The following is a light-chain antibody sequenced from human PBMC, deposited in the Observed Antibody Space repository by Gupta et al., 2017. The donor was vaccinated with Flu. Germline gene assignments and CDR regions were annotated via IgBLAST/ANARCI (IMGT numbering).Light chain of an antibody. J-gene: IGKJ2*01. V-gene: IGKV1-5*03. CDR2: KAS. CDR3: QQYDTYSGT. CDR1: QGIRNW. Sequence: GDRVTITCRASQGIRNWLAWYQQKPGKAPNLLIYKASSLESGVPSRFSGSGSGTEFTLTISSLQPDDFATYYCQQYDTYSGTFGQGTKLEIK.